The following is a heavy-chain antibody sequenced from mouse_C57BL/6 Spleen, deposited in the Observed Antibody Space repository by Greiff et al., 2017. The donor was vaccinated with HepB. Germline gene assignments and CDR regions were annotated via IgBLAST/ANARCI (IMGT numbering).Heavy chain of an antibody. V-gene: IGHV5-6*01. D-gene: IGHD2-5*01. CDR3: ARSWSNYEYFDV. J-gene: IGHJ1*03. CDR1: GFTFSSYG. CDR2: ISSGGSYT. Sequence: EVKLVESGGDLVKPGGSLKLSCAASGFTFSSYGMSWVRQTPDKRLEWVATISSGGSYTYYPDSVKGRFTISRDNAKNTLYLQMSSLKSEDTAMYYCARSWSNYEYFDVWGTGTTVTVSS.